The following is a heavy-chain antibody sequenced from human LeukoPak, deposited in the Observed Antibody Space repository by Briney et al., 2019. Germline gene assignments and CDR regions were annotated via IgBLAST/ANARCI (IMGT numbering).Heavy chain of an antibody. CDR3: AQSGNNMDV. Sequence: TSETLSLTCTVYGGSFSSYYWHWFRQPPGKGPEWIGQINYSGSTKYNPSLKSRVTISIDTSKNQFSLKLNSVTAAYTAVYYCAQSGNNMDVWGKGTTVIVSS. V-gene: IGHV4-34*01. CDR2: INYSGST. J-gene: IGHJ6*03. CDR1: GGSFSSYY. D-gene: IGHD3-10*01.